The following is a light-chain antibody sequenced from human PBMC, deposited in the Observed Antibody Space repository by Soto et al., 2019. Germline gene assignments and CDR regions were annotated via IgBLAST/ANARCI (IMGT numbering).Light chain of an antibody. V-gene: IGLV2-23*02. Sequence: QSVLTQPASVSGSPGQSITISCTGTSSGVGSYNLVSWFQQHPGKAPKLFIYEVNRRPSGVSDRLSGSKSANTASLTISGLQAEDEADYYCFSYAGAGTFVFGTGTKVTVL. CDR3: FSYAGAGTFV. CDR1: SSGVGSYNL. CDR2: EVN. J-gene: IGLJ1*01.